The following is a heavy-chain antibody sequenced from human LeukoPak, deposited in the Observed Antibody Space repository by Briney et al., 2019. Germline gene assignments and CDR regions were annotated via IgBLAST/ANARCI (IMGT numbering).Heavy chain of an antibody. D-gene: IGHD1-1*01. CDR1: GFTFSSYW. V-gene: IGHV3-74*01. CDR3: ARDATSGFDP. Sequence: GGSLRLSCAASGFTFSSYWMHWVRQAPGKGLVWVSRISSDGGRTSYADSVNGRFIISRDNAKNTLYLQMNSLRAEDTAVYYCARDATSGFDPWGQGTLVTVSS. J-gene: IGHJ5*02. CDR2: ISSDGGRT.